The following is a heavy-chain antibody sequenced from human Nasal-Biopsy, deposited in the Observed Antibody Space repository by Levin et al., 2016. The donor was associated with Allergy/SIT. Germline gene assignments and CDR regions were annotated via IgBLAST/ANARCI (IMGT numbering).Heavy chain of an antibody. CDR3: AREGRVAAAFDY. Sequence: GGSLRLSCGASGFSFSSYWMTWVRQAPGKGLEWVANINRDGSEKHYVDSVKGRFAISRDNTKNSLSLQINSLRADDTAIYFCAREGRVAAAFDYWGQGTLVTVSS. D-gene: IGHD6-13*01. J-gene: IGHJ4*02. V-gene: IGHV3-7*03. CDR1: GFSFSSYW. CDR2: INRDGSEK.